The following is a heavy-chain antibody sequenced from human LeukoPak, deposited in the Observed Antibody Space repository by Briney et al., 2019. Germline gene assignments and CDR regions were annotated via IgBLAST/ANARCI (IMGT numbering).Heavy chain of an antibody. D-gene: IGHD3-9*01. V-gene: IGHV3-23*01. CDR1: GFTFSNYA. Sequence: PGASLRLSCAASGFTFSNYATSWVRQAPGKGLEWVSAITGGGSGIYYADSMKSRFTISRDNSKNTLYLQINSLRAEDTAVYYCAKWGDYDVLTGYYVSDYWGQGTLVTVSS. CDR2: ITGGGSGI. CDR3: AKWGDYDVLTGYYVSDY. J-gene: IGHJ4*02.